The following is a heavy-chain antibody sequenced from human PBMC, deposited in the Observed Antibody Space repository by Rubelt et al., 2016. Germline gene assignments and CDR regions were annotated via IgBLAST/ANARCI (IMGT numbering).Heavy chain of an antibody. V-gene: IGHV1-2*02. D-gene: IGHD7-27*01. J-gene: IGHJ4*02. Sequence: QVQLVQSGAEVKKPGASVKVSCKASGYTFTGYYMHWVRQAPGHGLDWLGWINPNSGGTTHAQRFQGRVTMTRDSYIITCDMWVSTVGADETAVYYWERGPNTGGFGYWGQGTLVTGSS. CDR2: INPNSGGT. CDR3: ERGPNTGGFGY. CDR1: GYTFTGYY.